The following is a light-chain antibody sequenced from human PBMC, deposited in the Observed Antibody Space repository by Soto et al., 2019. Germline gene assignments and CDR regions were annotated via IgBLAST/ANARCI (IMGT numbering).Light chain of an antibody. CDR3: SSYGGRNNIV. CDR2: EVT. Sequence: QSVLTQPPSASGSPGQSVTISCTGTGSDIGNYNYVSWYQHHPGKAPKLIIYEVTERPSGVPDRFSGSKSGNTASLTVSGLQAEDEADYYCSSYGGRNNIVFGPGTKLTVL. CDR1: GSDIGNYNY. V-gene: IGLV2-8*01. J-gene: IGLJ1*01.